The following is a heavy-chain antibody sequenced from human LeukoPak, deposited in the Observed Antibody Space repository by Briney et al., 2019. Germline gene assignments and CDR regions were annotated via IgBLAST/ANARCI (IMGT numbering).Heavy chain of an antibody. J-gene: IGHJ1*01. Sequence: PGGSLRLSCAASGFTFSNAWMNWVRQAPGKGLEWVGRIKSKTDGGTTDYAAPVKGRLIISRDDSKNTLYLQMSSLKIEDTAVYYCTTGRDYYYASSGYYYEGYFQHWGQGTLVTVSS. V-gene: IGHV3-15*01. CDR3: TTGRDYYYASSGYYYEGYFQH. CDR2: IKSKTDGGTT. D-gene: IGHD3-22*01. CDR1: GFTFSNAW.